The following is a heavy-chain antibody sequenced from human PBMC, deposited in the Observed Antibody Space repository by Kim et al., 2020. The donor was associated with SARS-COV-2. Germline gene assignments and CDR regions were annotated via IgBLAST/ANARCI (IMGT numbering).Heavy chain of an antibody. V-gene: IGHV6-1*01. Sequence: YTDYAVSVKSRITINPATSKNQFSLQLNSVTPEDTAVYYCARDLGGNFDYWGQGTLVTVSS. J-gene: IGHJ4*02. CDR3: ARDLGGNFDY. D-gene: IGHD3-16*01. CDR2: YT.